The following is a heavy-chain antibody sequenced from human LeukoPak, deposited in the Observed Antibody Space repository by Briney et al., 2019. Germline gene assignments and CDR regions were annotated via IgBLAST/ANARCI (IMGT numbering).Heavy chain of an antibody. CDR3: AKDRLTEDILTGYYY. CDR2: IRYDGSNK. V-gene: IGHV3-30*02. Sequence: GGSLRLSCAASGFTFSSYGMHWVRQAPGKGLEWVAFIRYDGSNKYYADSVKGRFTISRDNSKDTLYLQMNGLRAEDRAVYYCAKDRLTEDILTGYYYWGQGTLVTVSS. J-gene: IGHJ4*02. D-gene: IGHD3-9*01. CDR1: GFTFSSYG.